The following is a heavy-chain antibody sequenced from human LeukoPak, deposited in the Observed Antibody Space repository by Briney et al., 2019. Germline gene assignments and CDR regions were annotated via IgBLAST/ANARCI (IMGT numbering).Heavy chain of an antibody. J-gene: IGHJ5*02. CDR2: IYYSGST. V-gene: IGHV4-61*01. CDR3: ASEPYDFWSGYYNRRWFDP. CDR1: GGPVSSGSYY. Sequence: SETLSLTCTVSGGPVSSGSYYWSWIRQPPGKGLEWIGYIYYSGSTNYNPSLKSRVTISVDTSKNQFSLKLSSVTAADTAVYYCASEPYDFWSGYYNRRWFDPWGQGTLVTVSS. D-gene: IGHD3-3*01.